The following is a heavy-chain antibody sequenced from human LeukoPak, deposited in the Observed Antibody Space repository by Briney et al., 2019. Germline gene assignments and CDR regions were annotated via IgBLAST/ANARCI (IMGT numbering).Heavy chain of an antibody. V-gene: IGHV3-30*19. J-gene: IGHJ4*02. CDR2: IWYDGSNK. D-gene: IGHD3-22*01. Sequence: GGSLRFSCAASGFTFSSYGMHWVRQAPGKGLEWVAVIWYDGSNKYYADSVKGRFTISRDNSKNTLYLQMNSLRAEDTAVYYCARDHNYDSSGLDYWGQGTLVTVSS. CDR1: GFTFSSYG. CDR3: ARDHNYDSSGLDY.